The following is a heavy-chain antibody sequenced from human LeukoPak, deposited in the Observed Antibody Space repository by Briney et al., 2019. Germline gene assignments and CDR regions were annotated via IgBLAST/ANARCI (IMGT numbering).Heavy chain of an antibody. CDR1: GYTFTSYA. D-gene: IGHD6-19*01. Sequence: GASVKVSCKASGYTFTSYAMHWVRQAPGQRLEWMGWINAGNGNTKYSQKFQGRVTITRDTSASTAYMELSSLRSEDTAVYYCARAVAADYYYGMDVWGQGTTVTVSS. J-gene: IGHJ6*02. CDR3: ARAVAADYYYGMDV. CDR2: INAGNGNT. V-gene: IGHV1-3*01.